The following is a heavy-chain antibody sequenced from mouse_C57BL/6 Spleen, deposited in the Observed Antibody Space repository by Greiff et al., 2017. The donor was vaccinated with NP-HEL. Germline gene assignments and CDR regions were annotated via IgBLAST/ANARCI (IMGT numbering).Heavy chain of an antibody. J-gene: IGHJ4*01. D-gene: IGHD1-1*01. CDR2: ISDGGSYT. Sequence: EVNVVESGGGLVKPGGSLKLSCAASGFTFSSYAMSWVRQTPEKRLEWVATISDGGSYTYYPDNVKGRFTISRDNAKNNLYLQMSHLKSEDTAMYYCARDEDYGSSGAMDYWGQGTSVTVSS. CDR3: ARDEDYGSSGAMDY. CDR1: GFTFSSYA. V-gene: IGHV5-4*01.